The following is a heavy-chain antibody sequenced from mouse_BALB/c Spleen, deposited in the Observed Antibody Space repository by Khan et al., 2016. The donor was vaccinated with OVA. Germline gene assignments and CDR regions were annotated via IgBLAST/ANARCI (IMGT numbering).Heavy chain of an antibody. D-gene: IGHD1-1*01. V-gene: IGHV3-2*02. J-gene: IGHJ2*01. CDR2: ISYSGRT. Sequence: EVQLVESGPGLVKPSQSLSLTCTVTGYSITSDYAWNWLRQFPGNKLEWMGYISYSGRTSYNPSLKSRISITRAQSRTQFFLQLHSVTTEDTATXYCARSVTITTVVATDFDYWGQGTTLTVSS. CDR1: GYSITSDYA. CDR3: ARSVTITTVVATDFDY.